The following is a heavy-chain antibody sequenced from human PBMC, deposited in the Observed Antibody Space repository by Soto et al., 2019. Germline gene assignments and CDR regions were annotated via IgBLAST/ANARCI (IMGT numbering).Heavy chain of an antibody. CDR3: ARVPDSSGWYDAFDI. CDR1: GGTFSSYA. V-gene: IGHV1-69*13. Sequence: ASVKVSCKASGGTFSSYAISWVRQAPGQGLEWMGGIIPIFGTANYAQKFQGRVTITADESTSTAYMELSSLRSEDTAVYCCARVPDSSGWYDAFDIWGQGTMVTVSS. CDR2: IIPIFGTA. D-gene: IGHD6-19*01. J-gene: IGHJ3*02.